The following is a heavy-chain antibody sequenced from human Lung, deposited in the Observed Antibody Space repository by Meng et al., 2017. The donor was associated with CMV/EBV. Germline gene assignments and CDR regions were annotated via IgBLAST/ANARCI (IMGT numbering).Heavy chain of an antibody. Sequence: ASVKVSCKASGYTFTSYGISWVRQAPGQGLEWMGWISAYNGNTNYAQKLQGRVTMTTDTSTSTAYMELRSLRSDDTAVYYCARNRYCSSTSCYFDYWGQGXLVXGSS. D-gene: IGHD2-2*01. CDR2: ISAYNGNT. CDR3: ARNRYCSSTSCYFDY. CDR1: GYTFTSYG. V-gene: IGHV1-18*01. J-gene: IGHJ4*02.